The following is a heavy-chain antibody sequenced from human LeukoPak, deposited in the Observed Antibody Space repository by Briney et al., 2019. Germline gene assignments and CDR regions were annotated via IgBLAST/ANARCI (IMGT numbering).Heavy chain of an antibody. Sequence: GGSLRLSCAASGFTFSSYTMSWVRQAPGKGLEWVSAISGSGGSTYYADSVKGRFTISRDNSKNTLYLQMNSPRAEDTAVYYCARPYCRSTRCYLYLYGLDVWGQGTTVTVSS. D-gene: IGHD2-2*01. V-gene: IGHV3-23*01. CDR1: GFTFSSYT. CDR3: ARPYCRSTRCYLYLYGLDV. J-gene: IGHJ6*02. CDR2: ISGSGGST.